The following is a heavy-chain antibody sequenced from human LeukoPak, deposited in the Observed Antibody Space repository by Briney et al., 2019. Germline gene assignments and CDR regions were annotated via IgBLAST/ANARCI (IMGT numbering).Heavy chain of an antibody. D-gene: IGHD1-14*01. V-gene: IGHV3-74*01. CDR1: GFTFNTYW. J-gene: IGHJ4*02. CDR3: AKDINWNQADY. Sequence: GGSLRLSCAASGFTFNTYWMLWVRQAPGKGLVWVSRIDADGSTINYADSVKDRFTISRDNAKNTLYLQMNSLRVEDTAIYYCAKDINWNQADYWGQGALVTVSS. CDR2: IDADGSTI.